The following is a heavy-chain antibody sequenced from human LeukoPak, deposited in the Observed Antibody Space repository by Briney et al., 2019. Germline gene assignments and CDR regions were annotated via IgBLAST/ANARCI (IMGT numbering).Heavy chain of an antibody. J-gene: IGHJ4*02. V-gene: IGHV1-18*01. CDR3: ARVYWNGGRAFDY. CDR2: IAADNRKT. Sequence: EASVTVSCKASGYTLSNNGITWVRQAPGQGLEWMGWIAADNRKTYYAQNLQDRVTMTTDSSTNTAYMDLRSLRSDDTAVYYCARVYWNGGRAFDYWGQGTLVTVSS. D-gene: IGHD1-1*01. CDR1: GYTLSNNG.